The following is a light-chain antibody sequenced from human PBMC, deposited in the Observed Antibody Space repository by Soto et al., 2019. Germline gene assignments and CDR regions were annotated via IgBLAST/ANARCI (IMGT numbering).Light chain of an antibody. V-gene: IGLV2-11*01. CDR3: CSYAGRYACV. CDR2: DDS. J-gene: IGLJ1*01. CDR1: SSDVGGYNV. Sequence: QSALTQPRSVSGSPGQSVTISCTGTSSDVGGYNVDSWYQQLPVKAPKLMIYDDSHRPSGVPDRFSGSKSGNTASLIISGLQAEDEDDYYWCSYAGRYACVFGTGTKVTVL.